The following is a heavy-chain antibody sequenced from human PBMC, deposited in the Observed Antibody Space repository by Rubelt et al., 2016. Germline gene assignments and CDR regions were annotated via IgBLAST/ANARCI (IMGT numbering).Heavy chain of an antibody. J-gene: IGHJ4*02. D-gene: IGHD1-26*01. V-gene: IGHV1-46*01. CDR3: AREEGLLGVDY. CDR2: INPSGGST. Sequence: QVQLVQSGAEVKKPGASVKVSCKASGYTFTSYYMHWVRQAPVQGLEWMGIINPSGGSTSYEKKCKGRVTMTRDTSTSTVYMELSSLRSEDTAVYYCAREEGLLGVDYWGQGTLVTVSS. CDR1: GYTFTSYY.